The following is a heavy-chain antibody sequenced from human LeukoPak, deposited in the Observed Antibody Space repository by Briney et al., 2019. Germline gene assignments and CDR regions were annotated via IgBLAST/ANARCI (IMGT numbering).Heavy chain of an antibody. CDR2: ISGSGGST. Sequence: GGSLRLSCAASGFTFSSYAMSWVRQAPGKGLEWVSAISGSGGSTYYADSVKGRFTISRDNSKNTLYLQMNSLRAEDTALYYCARVKGGYCTSSSCGDYWGQGTLVTVSS. CDR1: GFTFSSYA. J-gene: IGHJ4*02. CDR3: ARVKGGYCTSSSCGDY. V-gene: IGHV3-23*01. D-gene: IGHD2-2*03.